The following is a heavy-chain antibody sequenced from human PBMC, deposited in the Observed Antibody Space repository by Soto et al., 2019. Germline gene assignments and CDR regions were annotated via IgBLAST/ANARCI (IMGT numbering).Heavy chain of an antibody. J-gene: IGHJ4*02. V-gene: IGHV3-9*01. CDR3: AKDFGDCTNGVCYYFDY. D-gene: IGHD2-8*01. Sequence: GGSLRLSCAASGFTFDDYAMHWVRQAPGKGLEWVSGISWNSGSIGYADSVKGRFTISRDNAKNSLYLQMNSLRAEDTALYYCAKDFGDCTNGVCYYFDYWGQGTLVTVSS. CDR2: ISWNSGSI. CDR1: GFTFDDYA.